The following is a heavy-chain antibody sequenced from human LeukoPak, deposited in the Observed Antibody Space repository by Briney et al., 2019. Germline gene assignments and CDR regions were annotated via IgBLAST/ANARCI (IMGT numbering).Heavy chain of an antibody. Sequence: SETLSLTCTVSGGSINSYYWSWIRQPPGKGLQWIGYIYYSGNTNYNPSLESRATISVDTSKNQFSLKLRSVTAADTAVYYCARRSNYYGSGGFSFYFDSWGQGTLVTVSS. V-gene: IGHV4-59*08. CDR2: IYYSGNT. CDR3: ARRSNYYGSGGFSFYFDS. CDR1: GGSINSYY. D-gene: IGHD3-10*01. J-gene: IGHJ4*02.